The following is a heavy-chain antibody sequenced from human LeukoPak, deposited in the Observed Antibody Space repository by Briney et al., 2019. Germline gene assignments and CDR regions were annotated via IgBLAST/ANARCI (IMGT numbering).Heavy chain of an antibody. CDR1: GFTFSSYS. J-gene: IGHJ4*02. CDR3: ARARLAYCGGDCNNAFDY. Sequence: PGGSLRLSCAASGFTFSSYSMNWVRQAPGKGLEWVSSISSSSSYIYYADSVKGGFTISRDNAKNSLYLQMNSLRAEDTAVYYCARARLAYCGGDCNNAFDYWGQGTLVTVSS. V-gene: IGHV3-21*01. D-gene: IGHD2-21*02. CDR2: ISSSSSYI.